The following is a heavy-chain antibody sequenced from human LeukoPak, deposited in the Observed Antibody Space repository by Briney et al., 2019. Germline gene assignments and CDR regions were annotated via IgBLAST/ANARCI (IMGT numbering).Heavy chain of an antibody. CDR3: ARNIWFGESADAFDI. CDR2: INPNSGGT. V-gene: IGHV1-2*02. CDR1: GYTFTGYY. D-gene: IGHD3-10*01. Sequence: ASVKVSCKAPGYTFTGYYVHWVRQAPGQGLEWMGWINPNSGGTNYAQKFQGRVTMTRDKSIRTAYMELSRLTSDDTAVYYCARNIWFGESADAFDIWGQGTMVTVSS. J-gene: IGHJ3*02.